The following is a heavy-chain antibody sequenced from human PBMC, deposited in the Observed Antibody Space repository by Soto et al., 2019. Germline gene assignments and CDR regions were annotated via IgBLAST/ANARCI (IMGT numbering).Heavy chain of an antibody. D-gene: IGHD6-13*01. CDR1: GYTFTSYA. J-gene: IGHJ6*02. CDR2: INAVNGNT. V-gene: IGHV1-3*01. Sequence: QVKLVQSGAEVKKPGASVKVSCKASGYTFTSYAMHWVRQAPGQRLVLMGWINAVNGNTKYSQKFQGRVTITRDTSASTADMERSSRRFEDTAMYYFARDLDSSSWYLDFSYGLDVWGQWTTVTVSS. CDR3: ARDLDSSSWYLDFSYGLDV.